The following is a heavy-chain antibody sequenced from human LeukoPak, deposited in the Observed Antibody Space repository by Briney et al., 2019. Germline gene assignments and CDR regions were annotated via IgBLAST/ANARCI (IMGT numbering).Heavy chain of an antibody. J-gene: IGHJ4*02. Sequence: GGSLRLSCASSGFAFSDYEMNGVRQAPGKGLEWVSYISSSGSIIYYADSVKGRFTISRDNAKRSLFLQMNSLRVEDTAVYYCARTMWGFDYWGQGTLVTVSS. V-gene: IGHV3-48*03. CDR3: ARTMWGFDY. D-gene: IGHD7-27*01. CDR2: ISSSGSII. CDR1: GFAFSDYE.